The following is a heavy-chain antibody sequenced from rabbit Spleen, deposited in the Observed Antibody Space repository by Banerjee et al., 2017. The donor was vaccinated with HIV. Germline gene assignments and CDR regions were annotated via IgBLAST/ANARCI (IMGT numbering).Heavy chain of an antibody. J-gene: IGHJ3*01. CDR2: IYAGSSGNT. D-gene: IGHD1-1*01. Sequence: QSLEESGGGLVKPEASLTLTCKASGFSFNSGYDMCWVRQAPGKGLEWIACIYAGSSGNTYSATWAKGRFTISKTSPTTVTLQMTSLTAADTATYFCARDASSSGYYRDTRLDLWGPGTLVTVS. CDR3: ARDASSSGYYRDTRLDL. V-gene: IGHV1S40*01. CDR1: GFSFNSGYD.